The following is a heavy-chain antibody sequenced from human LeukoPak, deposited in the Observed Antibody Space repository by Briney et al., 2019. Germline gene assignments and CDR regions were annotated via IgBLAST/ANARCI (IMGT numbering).Heavy chain of an antibody. CDR1: GYTFAGYY. D-gene: IGHD3-22*01. J-gene: IGHJ4*02. CDR3: ARDITYYDSSGYYYPGYYFDY. V-gene: IGHV1-2*02. CDR2: INPNSGGT. Sequence: ASVKVSCKASGYTFAGYYMHWVRQAPGQGLEWMGWINPNSGGTNYAQKFQGRVTMTRDTSISTAYMELSRLRSDDTAVYYCARDITYYDSSGYYYPGYYFDYWGQGTLVTVSS.